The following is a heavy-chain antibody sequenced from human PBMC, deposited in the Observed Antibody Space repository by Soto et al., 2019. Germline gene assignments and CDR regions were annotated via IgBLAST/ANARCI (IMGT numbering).Heavy chain of an antibody. D-gene: IGHD5-18*01. CDR3: ARGERPGYSYGNYYYYMDV. Sequence: GGSLRLSCAASGFTFSSYSMNWVRQAPGKGLEWVSYISSSSSTIYYADSVKGRFTISRDNAKNSLYLQMNSLRAEDTAVYYCARGERPGYSYGNYYYYMDVWGKGTTVTVSS. V-gene: IGHV3-48*01. CDR2: ISSSSSTI. CDR1: GFTFSSYS. J-gene: IGHJ6*03.